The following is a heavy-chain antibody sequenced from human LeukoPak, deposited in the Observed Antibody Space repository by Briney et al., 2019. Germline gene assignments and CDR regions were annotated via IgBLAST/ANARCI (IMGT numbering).Heavy chain of an antibody. V-gene: IGHV1-18*04. CDR1: GYTFTNYG. CDR2: ISGYNGKT. J-gene: IGHJ3*02. CDR3: AIAGGWAREDYKADAFDI. Sequence: EASVKVSCKASGYTFTNYGITWVRQAPGQGLEWMAWISGYNGKTNYAQNLQGRVTMTTDTSTTTAYMELRSLRVDDTAVYYGAIAGGWAREDYKADAFDIWGQGTMVTVSS. D-gene: IGHD6-19*01.